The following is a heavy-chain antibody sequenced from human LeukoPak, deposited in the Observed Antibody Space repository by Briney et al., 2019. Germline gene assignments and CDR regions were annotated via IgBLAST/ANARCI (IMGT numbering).Heavy chain of an antibody. CDR3: ARGPLGWSDY. D-gene: IGHD1-26*01. Sequence: TTGGSLRLSCAASGFTFSSYSMNWVRQAPGKGLEWVSSISSSSSYIYYADSVKGRFTISRDNAKNSLYLQMNSLRDEDTAVYYCARGPLGWSDYWGQGTLVTVSS. J-gene: IGHJ4*02. CDR1: GFTFSSYS. V-gene: IGHV3-21*01. CDR2: ISSSSSYI.